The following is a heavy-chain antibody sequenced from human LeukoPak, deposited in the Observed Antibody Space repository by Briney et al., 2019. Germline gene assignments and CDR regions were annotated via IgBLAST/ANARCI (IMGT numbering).Heavy chain of an antibody. V-gene: IGHV3-23*01. J-gene: IGHJ4*02. CDR2: ISGSGGST. CDR3: ARDPSLVALPLDY. D-gene: IGHD5-12*01. Sequence: PGGSLRLSCAASGFTVSSNYMSWVRQAPGKGLEWVSAISGSGGSTYYADSVKGRFTISRDNAKNSLYLQMNSLRAEDTAVYYCARDPSLVALPLDYWGQGTLVTVSS. CDR1: GFTVSSNY.